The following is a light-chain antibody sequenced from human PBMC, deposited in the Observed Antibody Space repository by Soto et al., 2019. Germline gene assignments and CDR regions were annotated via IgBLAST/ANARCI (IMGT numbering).Light chain of an antibody. V-gene: IGKV3-11*01. CDR3: QQRSDWPST. CDR2: DAS. CDR1: QSVSRY. Sequence: EIVLTRSPATLSLSPGERATLSCRASQSVSRYLAWYQQKPGQAPRLLIYDASNRATGIPARFSGSGSGTDFTLTISSLEPEDFAVYYCQQRSDWPSTFGGGTKVQIK. J-gene: IGKJ4*01.